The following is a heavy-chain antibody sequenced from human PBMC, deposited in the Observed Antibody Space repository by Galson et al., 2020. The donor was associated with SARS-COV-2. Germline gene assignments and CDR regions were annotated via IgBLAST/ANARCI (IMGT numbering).Heavy chain of an antibody. CDR1: GGTFSSYA. V-gene: IGHV1-69*13. Sequence: SVKVPCKASGGTFSSYAISWVRQAPGQGLEWMGGIIPIFGTANYAQKFQGRVTITADESTSTAYMELSSLRSEDTAVYYCARDPQLGYCSGGSCPSLAYWGQGTLVTVSS. CDR2: IIPIFGTA. J-gene: IGHJ4*02. CDR3: ARDPQLGYCSGGSCPSLAY. D-gene: IGHD2-15*01.